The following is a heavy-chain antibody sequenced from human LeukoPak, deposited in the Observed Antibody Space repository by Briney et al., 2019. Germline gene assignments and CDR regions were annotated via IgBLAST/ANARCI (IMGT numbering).Heavy chain of an antibody. V-gene: IGHV1-18*04. D-gene: IGHD2-15*01. CDR3: ARWLGYRSGGSCLEANWFDP. Sequence: ASVKVSCKASGYTFTSYGISWVRQAPGQGLEWMGWISAYNGNTNYAQKLRGRVTMTTDTSTSTAYMELRSLRSDDTAVYYCARWLGYRSGGSCLEANWFDPWGQGTLVTVSS. CDR1: GYTFTSYG. CDR2: ISAYNGNT. J-gene: IGHJ5*02.